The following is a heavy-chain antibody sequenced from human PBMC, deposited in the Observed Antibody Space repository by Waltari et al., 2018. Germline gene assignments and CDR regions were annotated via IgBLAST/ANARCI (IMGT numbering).Heavy chain of an antibody. Sequence: QVQLQESGPGLVKPSETLSLTCTVSGYSISSGYYWGWIRQPPGKGLEWIGSIYHSGSTYYNPPLKSRVTISVDTSKNQFSLKLSSVTAADTAVYYCARDAFAVTTGEEFFDYWGQGTLVTVSS. CDR2: IYHSGST. D-gene: IGHD4-17*01. CDR1: GYSISSGYY. CDR3: ARDAFAVTTGEEFFDY. J-gene: IGHJ4*02. V-gene: IGHV4-38-2*02.